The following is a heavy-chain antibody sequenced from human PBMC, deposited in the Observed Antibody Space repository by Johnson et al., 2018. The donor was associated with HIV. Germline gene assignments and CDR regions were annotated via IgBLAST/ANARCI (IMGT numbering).Heavy chain of an antibody. Sequence: EVQLVESGGGLVQPGRSLRLSCAASGFTFDDYAMHWVRQAPGKGLEWVSGISWNSGSTYYADSVKGRFTISRDNSKNTLYVQMNSLKTEDTAVYYCTTDHGSPDAFDIWGQGTMVTVSS. D-gene: IGHD1-14*01. CDR1: GFTFDDYA. CDR2: ISWNSGST. CDR3: TTDHGSPDAFDI. V-gene: IGHV3-9*01. J-gene: IGHJ3*02.